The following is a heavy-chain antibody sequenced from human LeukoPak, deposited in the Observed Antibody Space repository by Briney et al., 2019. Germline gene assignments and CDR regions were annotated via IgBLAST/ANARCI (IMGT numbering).Heavy chain of an antibody. CDR2: IKSKTDGGTT. J-gene: IGHJ4*02. Sequence: PGGSLRLSCAASGFTFSNAWMSWVRQAPGKGLEWVGRIKSKTDGGTTDYAAPVKVRFTISRDDSKNTLYLQMNSLKTEDTAVYYCTTDPDGDTAMGDVDYWGQGTLVTVSS. V-gene: IGHV3-15*01. CDR3: TTDPDGDTAMGDVDY. CDR1: GFTFSNAW. D-gene: IGHD5-18*01.